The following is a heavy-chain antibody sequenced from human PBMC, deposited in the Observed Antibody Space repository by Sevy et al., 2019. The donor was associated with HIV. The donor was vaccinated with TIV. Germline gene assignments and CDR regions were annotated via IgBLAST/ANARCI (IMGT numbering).Heavy chain of an antibody. CDR2: IGYDGSNK. D-gene: IGHD2-8*01. CDR3: ARDPRMYGDYLLAYFDS. CDR1: GFTLSTYG. V-gene: IGHV3-33*01. J-gene: IGHJ4*02. Sequence: GGSLRLSCAASGFTLSTYGMHWVRQAPGKGLEWVAVIGYDGSNKYYADSVKGRFTISRDNSKNTLFLQMDSLRAEDTAVYYGARDPRMYGDYLLAYFDSWGQGTLVTVSS.